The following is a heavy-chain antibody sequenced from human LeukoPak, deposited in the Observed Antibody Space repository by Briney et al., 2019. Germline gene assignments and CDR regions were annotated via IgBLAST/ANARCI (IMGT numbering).Heavy chain of an antibody. CDR2: INPSGGST. D-gene: IGHD2-15*01. Sequence: ASVTVSCKASGYTFTSYYMHWVRQAPGQGLEWMGIINPSGGSTSYAQKFQGRVTMTRDMSMSTVYMELSSLRSEDTAVYYCARGTPKINYYYYMDVWGKGTTVTVSS. J-gene: IGHJ6*03. CDR1: GYTFTSYY. CDR3: ARGTPKINYYYYMDV. V-gene: IGHV1-46*01.